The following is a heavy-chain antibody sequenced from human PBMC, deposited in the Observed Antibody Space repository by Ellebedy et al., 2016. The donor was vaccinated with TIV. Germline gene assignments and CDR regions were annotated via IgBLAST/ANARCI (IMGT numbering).Heavy chain of an antibody. J-gene: IGHJ4*02. D-gene: IGHD1-1*01. CDR2: ISYDSSHR. CDR1: GFSISGYE. CDR3: ARDSASLLRRSYNDY. Sequence: GESLKISCASSGFSISGYEMSWVRQAPGKGLEWVSSISYDSSHRYYAGSVRGRFTVSRDNAKDSLFLQMNSLRAEDTAVYYCARDSASLLRRSYNDYWGRGTLIPVSA. V-gene: IGHV3-21*01.